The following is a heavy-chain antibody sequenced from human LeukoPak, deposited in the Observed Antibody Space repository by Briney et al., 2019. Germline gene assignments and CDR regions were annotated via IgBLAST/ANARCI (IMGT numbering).Heavy chain of an antibody. CDR3: ARDHGLSVTVSP. J-gene: IGHJ5*02. Sequence: LSLTCTVSGGSISSSSYYMSWIRQAPGKGLEWVSYTSSSGSTIYYADSVKGRFTISRDNAKNSLYLQMNSLRAEDTAVYYCARDHGLSVTVSPWGQGTLVTVSS. CDR2: TSSSGSTI. V-gene: IGHV3-11*01. CDR1: GGSISSSSYY. D-gene: IGHD2-21*02.